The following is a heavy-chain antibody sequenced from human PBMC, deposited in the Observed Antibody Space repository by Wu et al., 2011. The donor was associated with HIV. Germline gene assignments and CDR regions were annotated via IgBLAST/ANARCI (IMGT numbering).Heavy chain of an antibody. CDR1: GYIFTSYG. D-gene: IGHD3-10*01. Sequence: QVQLVQSGAEVKKPGASVKVSCKASGYIFTSYGINWVRQAPGQGLEWMGWISAYNGDTDYAQKFQGRVTMTTDTSTSTTYMELRSLRSDDTAVYYCARDRSQGDGSGDNYFHGMDVWGQGTAVTVSS. CDR2: ISAYNGDT. J-gene: IGHJ6*02. V-gene: IGHV1-18*01. CDR3: ARDRSQGDGSGDNYFHGMDV.